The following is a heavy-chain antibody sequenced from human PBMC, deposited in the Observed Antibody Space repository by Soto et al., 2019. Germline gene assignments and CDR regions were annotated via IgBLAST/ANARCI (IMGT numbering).Heavy chain of an antibody. J-gene: IGHJ4*02. CDR1: GYTFTGYY. CDR2: INPNSGGT. V-gene: IGHV1-2*02. CDR3: ARAQRYYYDSGGYWTGFDY. D-gene: IGHD3-22*01. Sequence: ASVKVSCKASGYTFTGYYMHWVRQAPGQGLEWMGWINPNSGGTNYAQKFQGRVTMTRDTSISTAYMELSRLRSDDTAVYYCARAQRYYYDSGGYWTGFDYWGQGTLVTVSS.